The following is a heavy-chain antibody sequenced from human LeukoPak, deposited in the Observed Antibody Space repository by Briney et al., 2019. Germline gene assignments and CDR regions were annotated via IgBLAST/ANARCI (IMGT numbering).Heavy chain of an antibody. CDR3: ARGGYNSNPFYYYYGMDV. CDR1: GGSISSYY. CDR2: IYYSGST. D-gene: IGHD4-11*01. V-gene: IGHV4-59*01. Sequence: SETLSLTCTVSGGSISSYYWSWIRQPPGKGLEWIGYIYYSGSTNYNPSLKSRVTISVDTSKNQFSLKLSSVTAADTAVYYCARGGYNSNPFYYYYGMDVWGQGTTVTVSS. J-gene: IGHJ6*02.